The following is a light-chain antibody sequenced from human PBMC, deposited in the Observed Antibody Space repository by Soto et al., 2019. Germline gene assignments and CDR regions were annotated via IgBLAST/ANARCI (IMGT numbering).Light chain of an antibody. CDR1: QSVRSW. V-gene: IGKV1-5*01. CDR2: DAS. J-gene: IGKJ1*01. Sequence: DIQITQSPSTLSASVGDRVTITCRASQSVRSWLAWYQQKPGRAPKFLIYDASSLESGVPSMFSGSGAGTEFTRTISNLQHDDFATDYCQQSYSTPRTFGQGTKVDIK. CDR3: QQSYSTPRT.